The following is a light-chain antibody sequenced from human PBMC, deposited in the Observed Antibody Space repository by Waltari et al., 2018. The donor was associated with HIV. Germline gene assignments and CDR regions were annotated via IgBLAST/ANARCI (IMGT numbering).Light chain of an antibody. J-gene: IGKJ4*02. CDR2: DAS. Sequence: DIQITQSPSSLSASVGDRVTITCQASQDISNSLNWYQQKPGKATELLIYDASNVKTGVSSRCSGNAYGTDVSFSNRGVQTEDIGTYYGQRYENLIRTFGGGTKVEIK. V-gene: IGKV1-33*01. CDR1: QDISNS. CDR3: QRYENLIRT.